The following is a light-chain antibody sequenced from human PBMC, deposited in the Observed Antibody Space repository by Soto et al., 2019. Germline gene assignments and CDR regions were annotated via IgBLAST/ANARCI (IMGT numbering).Light chain of an antibody. CDR1: NSDVNY. J-gene: IGLJ1*01. Sequence: VLTQPASVSGAPGQSITISCTGTNSDVNYVSWHQQHPGKAPKLMIYEVINRSSGVSTRFSGSKSGNTASLTISGLQAEDEADYYRSSSTSSNTFVFGTGTKVTVL. CDR3: SSSTSSNTFV. V-gene: IGLV2-14*01. CDR2: EVI.